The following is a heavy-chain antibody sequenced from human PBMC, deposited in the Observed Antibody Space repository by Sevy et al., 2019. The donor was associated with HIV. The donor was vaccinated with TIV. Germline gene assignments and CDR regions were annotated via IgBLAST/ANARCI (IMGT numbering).Heavy chain of an antibody. Sequence: GGSLRLSCAASGFTFSSYSMNWVRQAPGKGLEWVSYISSSSSTIYYADSVKGRFTISRDNAKNSLYLQMNSLRDEDTAVYCCARGVYCSGGSCQDYGMDVWGQGTTVTVS. D-gene: IGHD2-15*01. CDR2: ISSSSSTI. J-gene: IGHJ6*02. V-gene: IGHV3-48*02. CDR3: ARGVYCSGGSCQDYGMDV. CDR1: GFTFSSYS.